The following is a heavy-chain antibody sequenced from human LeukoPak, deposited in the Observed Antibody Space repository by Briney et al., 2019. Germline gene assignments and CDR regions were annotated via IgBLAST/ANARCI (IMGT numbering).Heavy chain of an antibody. CDR2: IHHSGNT. D-gene: IGHD4-17*01. V-gene: IGHV4-38-2*02. CDR3: ARLIDGDYANTHFDY. J-gene: IGHJ4*02. CDR1: GFSIIRGYY. Sequence: SETLSLTCTVSGFSIIRGYYWGWIRQPPGKGLEWIGSIHHSGNTYYNLSLKSRVTISVDTSKNQFSLKVISVTAADTAMHYCARLIDGDYANTHFDYWGQGTRVTVSS.